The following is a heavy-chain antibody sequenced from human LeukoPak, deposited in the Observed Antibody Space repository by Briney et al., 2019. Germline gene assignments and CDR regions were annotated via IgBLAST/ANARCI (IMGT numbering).Heavy chain of an antibody. D-gene: IGHD3-9*01. CDR1: GYTFTDDY. CDR3: ARSPHILTGENFDF. CDR2: INVNSGGT. V-gene: IGHV1-2*02. Sequence: GASVKVSCKASGYTFTDDYIHWVRQAPGQGLEWMGWINVNSGGTNYAQKFYARVTMTRDTSISTAYMELSRLRSDDTAVFYGARSPHILTGENFDFWGQGTLVTVSS. J-gene: IGHJ4*02.